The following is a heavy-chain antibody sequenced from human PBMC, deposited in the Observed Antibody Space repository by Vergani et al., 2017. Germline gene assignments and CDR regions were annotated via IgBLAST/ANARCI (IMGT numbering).Heavy chain of an antibody. D-gene: IGHD6-19*01. Sequence: QVQLVHSGAEVKKPGSSVKVSCKASGGTFSSYTISWVRQAPGQGLEWMGRIIPILGIANYAQKFQGRVTITADKSTSTAYMELSSLRSEDTAVYYCAREKXLGIAVADINWFDPWDQGTLVTVSS. CDR3: AREKXLGIAVADINWFDP. V-gene: IGHV1-69*04. J-gene: IGHJ5*02. CDR1: GGTFSSYT. CDR2: IIPILGIA.